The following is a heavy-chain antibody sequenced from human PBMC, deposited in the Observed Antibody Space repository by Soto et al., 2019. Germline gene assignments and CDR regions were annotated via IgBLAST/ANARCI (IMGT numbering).Heavy chain of an antibody. D-gene: IGHD6-19*01. CDR1: GFTFSSYG. CDR2: IWFDGSSK. J-gene: IGHJ4*02. CDR3: ARGHSSGWYPSLDY. Sequence: QVQLVESGGGVVQPGRSLRLSCAASGFTFSSYGMHWVRQAPGKGLEWVAIIWFDGSSKYYADSVKGRFTISRDNSKNTRYLQINSLRVEDTAVYYCARGHSSGWYPSLDYWGQGTRVTVSS. V-gene: IGHV3-33*01.